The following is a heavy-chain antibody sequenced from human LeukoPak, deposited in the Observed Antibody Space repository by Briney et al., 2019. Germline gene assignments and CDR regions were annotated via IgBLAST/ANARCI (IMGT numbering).Heavy chain of an antibody. J-gene: IGHJ4*02. CDR2: INHSGST. CDR3: AREGVIDDSSGYYHPFDY. V-gene: IGHV4-34*01. CDR1: GGSFSGYY. Sequence: SETLSLTCAVYGGSFSGYYWSWIRQPPGKGLEWIGEINHSGSTNYNPSLKSRVTISVDASKNQFSLKLSSVTAADTAVYYCAREGVIDDSSGYYHPFDYWGQGTLVTVSS. D-gene: IGHD3-22*01.